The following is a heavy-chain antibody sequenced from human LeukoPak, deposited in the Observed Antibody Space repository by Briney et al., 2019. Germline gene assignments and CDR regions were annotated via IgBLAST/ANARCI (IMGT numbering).Heavy chain of an antibody. CDR3: ARDSSEDYYYYDTHVEAFWFDP. V-gene: IGHV3-21*01. J-gene: IGHJ5*02. CDR1: GFTFRSYN. CDR2: ISSSSSYI. Sequence: PGGSLRLSCAASGFTFRSYNMNWVRQAPGKGLEWVSSISSSSSYIYYADSVKGRFTISRDNAKNSLYLQMNSLRAEDTAVYYCARDSSEDYYYYDTHVEAFWFDPWGQGTLVTVSS. D-gene: IGHD3-22*01.